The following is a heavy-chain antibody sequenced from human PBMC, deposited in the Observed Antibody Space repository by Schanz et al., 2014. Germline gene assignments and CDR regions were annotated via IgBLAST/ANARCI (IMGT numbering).Heavy chain of an antibody. CDR2: ISHDGNNK. CDR1: GFTFSSYG. J-gene: IGHJ4*02. Sequence: LVESGGGVVQPGRSLRLSCAASGFTFSSYGMHWVRQAPGKGLEWVAVISHDGNNKYYGDSVKGRFTISRDNSKNTVYLLMNSLRVEDTAVYYCARVVAAAPQGCNYWGRGTLVTVSS. V-gene: IGHV3-30*19. CDR3: ARVVAAAPQGCNY. D-gene: IGHD2-15*01.